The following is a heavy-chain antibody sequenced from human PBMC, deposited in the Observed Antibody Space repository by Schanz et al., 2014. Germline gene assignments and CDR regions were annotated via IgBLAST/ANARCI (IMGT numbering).Heavy chain of an antibody. Sequence: VQLLESGGGLVRPGGSLRLSCAASGFTFRDYYMSWIRQAPGKGLEWVAAMSYDGSIKYYGDSVKGRFTISRDNSKNTLYLQMNSLRAEDTAVYYCARANYRRKINFDYWGRGTLVTVSS. CDR1: GFTFRDYY. V-gene: IGHV3-33*08. D-gene: IGHD3-10*01. CDR3: ARANYRRKINFDY. CDR2: MSYDGSIK. J-gene: IGHJ4*02.